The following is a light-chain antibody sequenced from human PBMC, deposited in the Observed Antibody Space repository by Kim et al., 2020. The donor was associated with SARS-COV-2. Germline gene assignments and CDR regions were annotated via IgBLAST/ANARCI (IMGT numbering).Light chain of an antibody. V-gene: IGKV3-20*01. J-gene: IGKJ1*01. CDR2: GAS. CDR3: QQYGSYPLT. Sequence: SPAQRATLSCRASPSVSVSYFVWYQQKPGQAPRLLIYGASSRATGIPPSFSGSGSATAFTLTTSSLEPEDCAVYYCQQYGSYPLTFGQGTKVDIK. CDR1: PSVSVSY.